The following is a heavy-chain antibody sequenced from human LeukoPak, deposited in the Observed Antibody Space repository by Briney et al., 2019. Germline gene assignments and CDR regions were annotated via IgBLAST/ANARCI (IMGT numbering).Heavy chain of an antibody. CDR2: INPNSGGT. V-gene: IGHV1-2*02. Sequence: ASVKVSCKASGYTFTGYYMHWVRQAPGQGPEWMGWINPNSGGTNYAQKFRGRLTMTRDTSNSTAYMDLSRLRSDDTAVYYCARDDDFVDYWGQGSLVTVSS. J-gene: IGHJ4*02. CDR3: ARDDDFVDY. CDR1: GYTFTGYY. D-gene: IGHD1-1*01.